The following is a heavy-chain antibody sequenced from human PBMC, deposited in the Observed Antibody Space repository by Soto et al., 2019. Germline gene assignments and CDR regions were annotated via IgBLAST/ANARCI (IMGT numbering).Heavy chain of an antibody. CDR2: NSAYNGNT. CDR1: GYTFISYG. CDR3: ERTYCSGCSCYSWGFDY. Sequence: QVQLVQSGAEVKKPGASVKVSCKASGYTFISYGIRWVRQAPGQGREWMVWNSAYNGNTNYAQNLQGRVTMTTDTSTSTSYMELRSLRSDYTALYYCERTYCSGCSCYSWGFDYRGQGTLVTVSS. J-gene: IGHJ4*02. D-gene: IGHD2-15*01. V-gene: IGHV1-18*01.